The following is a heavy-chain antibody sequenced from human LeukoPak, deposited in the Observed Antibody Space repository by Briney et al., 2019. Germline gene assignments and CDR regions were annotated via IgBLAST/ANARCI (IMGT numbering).Heavy chain of an antibody. CDR3: ARGSGPSGPFDY. CDR1: GFTFSSYW. CDR2: INSDGSST. D-gene: IGHD6-19*01. Sequence: PGGSLRLSCAASGFTFSSYWMHWVRQAPGKGLVWVSRINSDGSSTTYADSVKGRFTISRDNAKNTLYLQMNSLRAEDTAVYYCARGSGPSGPFDYWGQGTLVTVSS. V-gene: IGHV3-74*01. J-gene: IGHJ4*02.